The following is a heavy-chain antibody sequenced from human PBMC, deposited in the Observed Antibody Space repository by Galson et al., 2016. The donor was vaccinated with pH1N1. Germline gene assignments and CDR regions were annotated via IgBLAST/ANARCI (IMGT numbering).Heavy chain of an antibody. D-gene: IGHD2-21*02. V-gene: IGHV4/OR15-8*01. CDR2: VHHWKGA. J-gene: IGHJ4*02. CDR1: GVSISSDKW. Sequence: SETLSLTCAVSGVSISSDKWWTWVRQTPGRGLEWIGEVHHWKGANYNPSLKSRVTISVDKSKNQFSLKLTSLTAADTAVYYYARGGDWAFDFWGQGTLVTVSS. CDR3: ARGGDWAFDF.